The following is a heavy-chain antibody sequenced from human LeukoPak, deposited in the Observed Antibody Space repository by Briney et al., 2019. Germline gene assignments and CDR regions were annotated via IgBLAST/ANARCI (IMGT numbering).Heavy chain of an antibody. Sequence: GASVKVSCKASGGTFSSYAISWVRQAPGQGLEWMGGIIPIFGTANYAQEFQGRVTITTDESTSTAYMELSSLRSEDTAVYYCARGPFGVVTFFDYWGQGTLVTVSS. D-gene: IGHD3-3*01. CDR3: ARGPFGVVTFFDY. CDR2: IIPIFGTA. J-gene: IGHJ4*02. V-gene: IGHV1-69*05. CDR1: GGTFSSYA.